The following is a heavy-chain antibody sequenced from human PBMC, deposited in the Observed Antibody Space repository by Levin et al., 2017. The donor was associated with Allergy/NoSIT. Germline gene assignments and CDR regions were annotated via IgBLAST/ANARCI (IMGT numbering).Heavy chain of an antibody. D-gene: IGHD4-23*01. V-gene: IGHV4-31*03. Sequence: SQTLSLTCTVSGDSISTGHYYWSWIRQHPGKGLEWIGHIYYTGPTYYNPSLRSRLSISVDTSENQFSLKLTSVTAADTAVYYCARIRNAGGKGWFDTWGQGTLVTVSS. CDR2: IYYTGPT. CDR1: GDSISTGHYY. J-gene: IGHJ5*02. CDR3: ARIRNAGGKGWFDT.